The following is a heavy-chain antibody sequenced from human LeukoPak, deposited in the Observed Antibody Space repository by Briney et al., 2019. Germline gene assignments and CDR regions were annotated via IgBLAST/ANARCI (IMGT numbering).Heavy chain of an antibody. CDR3: ATESRGYYYGPNWFDP. CDR1: GFTFSSYS. CDR2: ISSSSSTI. D-gene: IGHD3-10*01. J-gene: IGHJ5*02. V-gene: IGHV3-48*04. Sequence: GGSLRLSCAASGFTFSSYSMNWVRQAPGKGLEWVSYISSSSSTIYYADSVKSRFTISRDNAKNSLYLQMNSLRAEDTAVYYCATESRGYYYGPNWFDPWGQGTLVTVSS.